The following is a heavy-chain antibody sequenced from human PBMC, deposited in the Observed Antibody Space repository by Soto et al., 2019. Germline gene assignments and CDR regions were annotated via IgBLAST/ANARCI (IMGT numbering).Heavy chain of an antibody. V-gene: IGHV3-30*03. CDR3: NNGRNEGANPSFAF. CDR2: ISYDGSKK. D-gene: IGHD1-20*01. CDR1: GFTFSRSG. J-gene: IGHJ4*02. Sequence: GGSLRLSCAASGFTFSRSGMHWVRQAPDKGLDWVAGISYDGSKKYYVGSVKGRFTISRDDSENTLYLEMNSLRADDSAVYFCNNGRNEGANPSFAFWGQGTPVTVSS.